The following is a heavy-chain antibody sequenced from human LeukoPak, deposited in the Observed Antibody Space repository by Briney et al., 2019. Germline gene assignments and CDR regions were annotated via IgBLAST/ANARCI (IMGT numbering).Heavy chain of an antibody. J-gene: IGHJ4*02. CDR2: ISSSGSTI. CDR1: GFTFSSYE. Sequence: PGGSLRLSCAASGFTFSSYEMNWVRQAPGKGLEWVSYISSSGSTIYYADSVKGRFTISRDNAKNSLYLQMNSLRAEDTAVYYCARGRRVVAGFDYWGQGTLVTVSS. CDR3: ARGRRVVAGFDY. V-gene: IGHV3-48*03. D-gene: IGHD2-2*01.